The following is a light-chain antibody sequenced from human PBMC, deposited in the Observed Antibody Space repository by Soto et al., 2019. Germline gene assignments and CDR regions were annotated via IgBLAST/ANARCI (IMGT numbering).Light chain of an antibody. V-gene: IGLV1-40*01. J-gene: IGLJ1*01. CDR2: SYN. Sequence: QSVLTQPPSVSGAPGQRVTISCTGSSSNIGTGYDVHWYQQLPGTAPKLLIYSYNNRPSGVPDRFSVSKSGTSAFLAITGLQADDEADYYCQSFDSSLGGYVFGTGTKVTVL. CDR1: SSNIGTGYD. CDR3: QSFDSSLGGYV.